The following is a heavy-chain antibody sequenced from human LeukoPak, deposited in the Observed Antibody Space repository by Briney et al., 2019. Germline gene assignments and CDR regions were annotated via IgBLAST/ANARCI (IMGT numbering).Heavy chain of an antibody. D-gene: IGHD1-26*01. CDR3: ARDTGAGATDDAFDI. CDR2: IIPIFGTA. Sequence: GASVKVSCKASGGTFSSYAISWVRQAPGQGLEWVGGIIPIFGTANYAQKFQGRVTITTDESTSTAYMELSSLRSEDTAVYYCARDTGAGATDDAFDIWGQGTMVTVSS. CDR1: GGTFSSYA. V-gene: IGHV1-69*05. J-gene: IGHJ3*02.